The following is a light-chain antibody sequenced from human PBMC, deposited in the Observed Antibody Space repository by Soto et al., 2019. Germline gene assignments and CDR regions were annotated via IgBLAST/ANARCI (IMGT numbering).Light chain of an antibody. V-gene: IGKV1-27*01. Sequence: DIQMTQSPSSLSASVGDRVTITCRASQGISNYLAWYQQKPGKVPKLLIYAASTLQSGVPSRFSGSGSGTDFTLNISRLQPEDVATYYSQKYNSAPRTFGQGNKVDI. J-gene: IGKJ1*01. CDR3: QKYNSAPRT. CDR1: QGISNY. CDR2: AAS.